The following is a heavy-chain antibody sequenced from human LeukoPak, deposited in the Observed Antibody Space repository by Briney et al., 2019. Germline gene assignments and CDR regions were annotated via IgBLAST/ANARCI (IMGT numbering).Heavy chain of an antibody. J-gene: IGHJ3*02. Sequence: ASVKVSCKASGYTFTGYYMHWVRQAPGQGLEWMGWINPNSGGTNYAQKFQGRVTMTRDTSISTAYMELSRLRSEDTAVYYCARVVVVVLGNAFDIWGQGTMVTVSS. CDR2: INPNSGGT. D-gene: IGHD3-22*01. CDR1: GYTFTGYY. CDR3: ARVVVVVLGNAFDI. V-gene: IGHV1-2*02.